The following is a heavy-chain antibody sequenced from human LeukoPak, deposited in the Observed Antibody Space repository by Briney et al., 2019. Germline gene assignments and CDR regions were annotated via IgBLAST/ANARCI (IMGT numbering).Heavy chain of an antibody. V-gene: IGHV3-48*02. CDR2: ISSSGSTI. J-gene: IGHJ4*02. CDR3: ARLEYYYVSGNYYKLFDY. D-gene: IGHD3-10*01. Sequence: QPGGSLRLSCAASGFTFSSYNMNWARQAPGKGLEWVSNISSSGSTIYFADSVKVRFTISRDNAKNSLYLQMNSLRDEDTAVYYCARLEYYYVSGNYYKLFDYWGQGTLVTVCS. CDR1: GFTFSSYN.